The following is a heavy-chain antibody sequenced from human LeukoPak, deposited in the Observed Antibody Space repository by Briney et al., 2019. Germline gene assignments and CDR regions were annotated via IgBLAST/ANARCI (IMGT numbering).Heavy chain of an antibody. Sequence: GGSLRLSCAASGFTFSSYAMSWVRQAPGKGLEWVSAISGSGGSTYYADSVKGRFTISRDNSKNTLYLQMNSLRAEDTAVYYCAKIREGQQLVLPSDYFDYWGQGTLVTVSS. V-gene: IGHV3-23*01. D-gene: IGHD6-13*01. J-gene: IGHJ4*02. CDR1: GFTFSSYA. CDR3: AKIREGQQLVLPSDYFDY. CDR2: ISGSGGST.